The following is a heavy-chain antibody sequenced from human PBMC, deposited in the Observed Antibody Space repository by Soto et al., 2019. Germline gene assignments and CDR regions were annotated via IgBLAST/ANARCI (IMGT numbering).Heavy chain of an antibody. J-gene: IGHJ4*02. CDR1: GFTFSSYA. Sequence: GSLRLSCAASGFTFSSYAMSWVRQAPGKGLELVSAISGSGGSTYYADSVKGRFTISRDNSKNTLYLQMNSLRAEDTAVYYCAKKNPERYDFWSGYHLPLNYWGQGTLVTVSS. V-gene: IGHV3-23*01. CDR3: AKKNPERYDFWSGYHLPLNY. D-gene: IGHD3-3*01. CDR2: ISGSGGST.